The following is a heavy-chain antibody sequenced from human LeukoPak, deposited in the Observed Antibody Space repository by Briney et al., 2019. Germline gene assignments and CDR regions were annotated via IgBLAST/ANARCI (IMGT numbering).Heavy chain of an antibody. CDR2: INAGNGNT. Sequence: GASVKVSCKASGYTFTSYAMHWVRQAPGQRLEWMGWINAGNGNTKYSQEFQGRVTITRDTSASTAYMELSSLRSEDMAVYYCARASPRIYGDLDYWGQGTLVTVSS. J-gene: IGHJ4*02. D-gene: IGHD4-17*01. V-gene: IGHV1-3*03. CDR1: GYTFTSYA. CDR3: ARASPRIYGDLDY.